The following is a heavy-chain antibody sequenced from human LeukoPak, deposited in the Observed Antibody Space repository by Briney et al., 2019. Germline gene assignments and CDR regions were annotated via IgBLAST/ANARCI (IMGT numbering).Heavy chain of an antibody. CDR1: GFTFSSYA. D-gene: IGHD2-2*02. Sequence: QPGGSLRLSCAASGFTFSSYAMSWVRQAPGKGLEWVSAISGSGGSTYYADSVKGRFTISRDNSKNTLYLQMNSLRAEDTAVYYCAKVGGGDIVVVPAAIRGFYYYYYMDVWGKGTTVTVSS. J-gene: IGHJ6*03. CDR3: AKVGGGDIVVVPAAIRGFYYYYYMDV. CDR2: ISGSGGST. V-gene: IGHV3-23*01.